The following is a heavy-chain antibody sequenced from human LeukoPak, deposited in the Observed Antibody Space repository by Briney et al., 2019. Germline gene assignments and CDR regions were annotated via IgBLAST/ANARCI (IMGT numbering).Heavy chain of an antibody. V-gene: IGHV1-2*02. D-gene: IGHD1-26*01. Sequence: ASVKVSCKASGYTFTGYYIHWVRQAPGQGLEWMGWINPNINGTNYAQKFQGRVTMTGDRSISTAYMELSRLRSDDTAMYYCARRVGASTLFDYWGQGTLVTVSS. J-gene: IGHJ4*02. CDR3: ARRVGASTLFDY. CDR1: GYTFTGYY. CDR2: INPNINGT.